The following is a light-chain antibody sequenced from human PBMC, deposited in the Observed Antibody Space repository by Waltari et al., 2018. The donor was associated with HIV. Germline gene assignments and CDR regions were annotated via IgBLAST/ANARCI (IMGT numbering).Light chain of an antibody. Sequence: QSALTQPASVSGSPGQSITISCTGISSDAGVSWYQQLPGKAPKLMLYDVIKRAAGVLYRFSGSKSGNTASLTISGLQAEDEGDYYCTSPWVFGGGTKVTVL. CDR3: TSPWV. CDR1: SSDAGV. J-gene: IGLJ3*02. V-gene: IGLV2-14*03. CDR2: DVI.